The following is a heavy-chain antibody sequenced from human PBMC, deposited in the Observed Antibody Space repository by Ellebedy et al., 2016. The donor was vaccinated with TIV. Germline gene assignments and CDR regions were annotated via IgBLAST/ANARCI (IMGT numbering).Heavy chain of an antibody. CDR1: GFTFSSYA. CDR2: ISGSGGST. D-gene: IGHD5-18*01. Sequence: GESLKISXAASGFTFSSYAMSWVRQAPGKGLEWVSAISGSGGSTYYADSVKGRFTISRDNSKNTLYLQMNSLRAEDTAVYYCANDFGYSYGSSPYFDYWGQGTLVTVSS. CDR3: ANDFGYSYGSSPYFDY. V-gene: IGHV3-23*01. J-gene: IGHJ4*02.